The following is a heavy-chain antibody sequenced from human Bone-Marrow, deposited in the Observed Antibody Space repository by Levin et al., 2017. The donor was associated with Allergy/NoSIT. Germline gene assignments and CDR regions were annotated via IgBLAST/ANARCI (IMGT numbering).Heavy chain of an antibody. V-gene: IGHV3-23*01. D-gene: IGHD3-10*01. Sequence: SGGSLRLSCAASGFTFSSLPMSWVRQAPGKGLEWVSAISGTGYSTYYADSVKGRFTISRDNSKNTLYLQMNGLRPEDTAVYYCVKDLEPYGSGRVRRGDYWGQGTLVTVSS. CDR3: VKDLEPYGSGRVRRGDY. CDR1: GFTFSSLP. J-gene: IGHJ4*02. CDR2: ISGTGYST.